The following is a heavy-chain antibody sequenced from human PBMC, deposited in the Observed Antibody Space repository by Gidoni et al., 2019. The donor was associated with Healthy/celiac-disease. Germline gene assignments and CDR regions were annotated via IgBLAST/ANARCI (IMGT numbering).Heavy chain of an antibody. CDR2: IKQDGSEK. V-gene: IGHV3-7*01. Sequence: EVQLVESGGGLVQPGGSLRLSCAASGFTLSSSWMSWVRQAPGKGLEWVANIKQDGSEKYYVDSVKGRFTISRDNAKNSLYLQMNSLRAEDTAVYYCARASVVVLYYFDYWGQGTLVTVSS. CDR1: GFTLSSSW. CDR3: ARASVVVLYYFDY. J-gene: IGHJ4*02. D-gene: IGHD3-22*01.